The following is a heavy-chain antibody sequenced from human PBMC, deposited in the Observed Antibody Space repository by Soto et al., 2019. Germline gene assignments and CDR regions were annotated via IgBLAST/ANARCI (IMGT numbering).Heavy chain of an antibody. D-gene: IGHD4-17*01. CDR3: AQALRRYYYYCMDV. CDR1: GFTFSSYG. J-gene: IGHJ6*03. Sequence: QVQLVESGGGVVQPGRSLRLSCAASGFTFSSYGMHWVRQAPGKGLEWVAVISYDGSNKYYADSVKGRFTISRDNSKNTLYLQMNSLSAEDTAVYYCAQALRRYYYYCMDVWGKGTTVTVSS. CDR2: ISYDGSNK. V-gene: IGHV3-30*18.